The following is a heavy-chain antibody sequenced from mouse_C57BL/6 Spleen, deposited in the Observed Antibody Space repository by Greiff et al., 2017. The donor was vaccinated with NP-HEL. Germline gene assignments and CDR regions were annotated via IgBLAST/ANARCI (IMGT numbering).Heavy chain of an antibody. D-gene: IGHD4-1*01. J-gene: IGHJ2*01. CDR1: GYTFTSYW. Sequence: QVQLQQPGAELVRPGTSVKLSCKASGYTFTSYWMHWVKQRPGQGLEWIGVIDPSDSYTNYNQKFKGKATLTVDTSSSTAYMQLSSLTSEDSAVYYCAPNWDAVDYWGQGTTLTVSS. CDR3: APNWDAVDY. V-gene: IGHV1-59*01. CDR2: IDPSDSYT.